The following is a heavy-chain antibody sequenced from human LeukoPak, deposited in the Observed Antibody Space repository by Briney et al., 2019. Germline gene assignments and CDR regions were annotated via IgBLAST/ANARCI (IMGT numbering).Heavy chain of an antibody. D-gene: IGHD3-10*01. J-gene: IGHJ3*02. Sequence: GGSLRLSCAASGFTFSSYSMNWVRQAPGKGLEWVSSISSSSSYIYYADSVKGRFTISRDNAKNSLYLQMNSLRAEDTAVYYCARDYXKAXXXXXAXXIWGXXTXVTVS. V-gene: IGHV3-21*01. CDR2: ISSSSSYI. CDR1: GFTFSSYS. CDR3: ARDYXKAXXXXXAXXI.